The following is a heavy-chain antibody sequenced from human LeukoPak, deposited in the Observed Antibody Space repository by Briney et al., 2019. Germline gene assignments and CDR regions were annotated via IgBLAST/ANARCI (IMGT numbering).Heavy chain of an antibody. D-gene: IGHD3-3*01. CDR2: ISYDGSNK. CDR1: GFTFSNYG. J-gene: IGHJ4*02. CDR3: ANTYYAFWSGSF. V-gene: IGHV3-30*18. Sequence: GRSLRLSCAASGFTFSNYGMHWVRQAPGKGLEWVAVISYDGSNKYYADSVKGRFTISRDNSKNTLYLQMNSLRAEDTAVYYCANTYYAFWSGSFWGQGTLVTVSS.